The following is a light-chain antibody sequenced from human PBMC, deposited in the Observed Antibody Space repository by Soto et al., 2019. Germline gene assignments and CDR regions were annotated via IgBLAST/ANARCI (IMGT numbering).Light chain of an antibody. J-gene: IGKJ2*02. V-gene: IGKV1-5*01. CDR2: DAS. Sequence: DIQMTQSPSTLYASVGDRVTITCRASQSISSWLAWYQQKPGKAPKLLIYDASSLESGVPSRFSGSGSGTAFTLPISSLQPDDFATYYCQQYNSYSCTFGQGTKLEIK. CDR1: QSISSW. CDR3: QQYNSYSCT.